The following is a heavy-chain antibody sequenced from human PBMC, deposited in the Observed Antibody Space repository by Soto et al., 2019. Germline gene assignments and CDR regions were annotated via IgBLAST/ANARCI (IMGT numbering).Heavy chain of an antibody. J-gene: IGHJ6*02. CDR2: IYYSGST. Sequence: SETLSLTCAVSGGSISSYYWSWVRQPPGKGLEWIGYIYYSGSTNYNPSLKSRVTISVDTSKNQFSLKLSSVTAADTAVYYCARGGGSYWSYYYGMDVWGQGTTVTVSS. D-gene: IGHD1-26*01. CDR3: ARGGGSYWSYYYGMDV. V-gene: IGHV4-59*01. CDR1: GGSISSYY.